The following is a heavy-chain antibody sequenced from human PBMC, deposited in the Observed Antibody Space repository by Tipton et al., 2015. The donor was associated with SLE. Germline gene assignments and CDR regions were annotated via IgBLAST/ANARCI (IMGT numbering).Heavy chain of an antibody. CDR3: ARGEAATADAFDI. CDR1: GGSISSYY. V-gene: IGHV4-4*09. J-gene: IGHJ3*02. Sequence: TLSLTCTVSGGSISSYYWSWIRQPPGKGLEWIGYIYTSGSTNYNPSLKSRVTISVGTSKNQFSLKLSSVTAADTAVYYCARGEAATADAFDIWGQGTMVTVSS. D-gene: IGHD6-25*01. CDR2: IYTSGST.